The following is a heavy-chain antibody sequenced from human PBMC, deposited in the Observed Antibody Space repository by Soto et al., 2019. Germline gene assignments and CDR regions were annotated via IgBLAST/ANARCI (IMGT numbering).Heavy chain of an antibody. CDR1: GGSISSYY. V-gene: IGHV4-59*01. CDR2: IYYSGST. J-gene: IGHJ4*02. CDR3: ARHGSSGYYFDY. D-gene: IGHD6-6*01. Sequence: SETLSLTCTVSGGSISSYYWSWIRQPPGKGLEWIGYIYYSGSTNYNPSLRSRVTISVDTSKNQFSLKLSSVTAADTAVYYCARHGSSGYYFDYWGQGTLVTVSS.